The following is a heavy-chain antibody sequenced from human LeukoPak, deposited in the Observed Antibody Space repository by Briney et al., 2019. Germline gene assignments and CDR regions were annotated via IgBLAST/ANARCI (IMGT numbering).Heavy chain of an antibody. D-gene: IGHD6-19*01. CDR3: ARDGIAVAGTDVDY. Sequence: ASVKVSCKASGYTFTSYGISWVRQAPGQGLEWMGWISAYNGNTNYAHKLQGRVTITTDTSTSTAYMELRSLRSDDTAVYYCARDGIAVAGTDVDYWGQGTLVTVSS. CDR2: ISAYNGNT. J-gene: IGHJ4*02. CDR1: GYTFTSYG. V-gene: IGHV1-18*01.